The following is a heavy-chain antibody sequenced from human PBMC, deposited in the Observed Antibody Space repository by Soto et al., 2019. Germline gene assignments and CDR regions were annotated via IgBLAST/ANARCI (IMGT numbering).Heavy chain of an antibody. CDR3: ARSPLGYDYVRQTWREVGDSFDI. J-gene: IGHJ3*02. CDR2: LIHGGST. V-gene: IGHV4-34*12. CDR1: GASIGGFH. D-gene: IGHD3-16*01. Sequence: PSETLSLTCTVYGASIGGFHCTWIRMPHGTGLGRIGELIHGGSTSYNPSLKSRVSFSLDTSKNQFSLHLMSVTAADTAVYYCARSPLGYDYVRQTWREVGDSFDIWGRGTMVTVSS.